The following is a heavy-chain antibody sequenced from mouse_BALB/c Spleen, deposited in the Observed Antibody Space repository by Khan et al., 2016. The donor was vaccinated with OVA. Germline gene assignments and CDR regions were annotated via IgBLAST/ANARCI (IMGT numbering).Heavy chain of an antibody. V-gene: IGHV5-17*02. Sequence: DVMLVESGGGLVQPGGSRKLSCAASGFTFSRFGMHWVRQAPEKGLEWVAYISSGSSTIYYADTVKGRFTISRDNPKNTLFLQITSLRSEDTAMYYCARDSNFDYWGQGTTLTVSS. CDR1: GFTFSRFG. CDR2: ISSGSSTI. J-gene: IGHJ2*01. CDR3: ARDSNFDY.